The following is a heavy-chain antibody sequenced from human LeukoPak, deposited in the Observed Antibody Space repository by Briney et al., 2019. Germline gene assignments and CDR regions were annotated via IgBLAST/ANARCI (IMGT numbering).Heavy chain of an antibody. CDR2: IYSGGST. D-gene: IGHD4-17*01. J-gene: IGHJ4*02. CDR1: GFTVSSNY. Sequence: GGSLRLSCAASGFTVSSNYMSWVRQAPGKGLEWVSVIYSGGSTYYAYSVKGRFTISRDNSKNTLYLQMNSLRAEDTAVYYCARSHDYGSYYFDYWGQGTLVTVSS. V-gene: IGHV3-53*01. CDR3: ARSHDYGSYYFDY.